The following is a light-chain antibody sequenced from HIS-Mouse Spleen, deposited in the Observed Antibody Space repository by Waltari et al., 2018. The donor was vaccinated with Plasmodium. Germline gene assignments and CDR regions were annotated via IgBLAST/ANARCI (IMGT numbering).Light chain of an antibody. J-gene: IGKJ4*01. CDR3: QQYYSYPLT. CDR2: AAS. CDR1: QGISSY. V-gene: IGKV1-8*01. Sequence: AIRMTQSPSSFSASTGDRVTITCRASQGISSYLAWYQQKPGIAPKLLMYAASTVQRGVPSRFSGSGSGTDFTLTINCLQSEDFATYYCQQYYSYPLTFGGGTKVEIK.